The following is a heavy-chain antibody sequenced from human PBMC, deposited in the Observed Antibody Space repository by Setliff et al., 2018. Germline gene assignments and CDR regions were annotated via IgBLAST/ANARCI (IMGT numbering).Heavy chain of an antibody. CDR1: GSTFSSYS. CDR3: ARQNDFWSGQDFDY. CDR2: ISSSSSTI. D-gene: IGHD3-3*01. J-gene: IGHJ4*02. V-gene: IGHV3-48*01. Sequence: GGSLRLSCAASGSTFSSYSMNWVRQAPGKGLEWVSYISSSSSTIYYADSVKGRFTISRDNAKNSLYLQMNSLRAEDTAVYYCARQNDFWSGQDFDYWGQGTLVTVSS.